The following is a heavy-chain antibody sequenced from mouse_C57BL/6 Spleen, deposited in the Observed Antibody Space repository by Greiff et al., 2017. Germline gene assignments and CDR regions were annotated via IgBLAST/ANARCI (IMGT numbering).Heavy chain of an antibody. CDR1: GYTFTSYW. D-gene: IGHD1-1*01. CDR2: IYPSDSET. V-gene: IGHV1-61*01. J-gene: IGHJ2*01. CDR3: ARGGIYYYGSNFDY. Sequence: VQLQHPGAELVRPGSSVKLSCKASGYTFTSYWMDWVKQRPGQGLEWIGNIYPSDSETHYNQKFKDKATLTVDKSSSTAYMQLSSLTSEDSAVYYCARGGIYYYGSNFDYWGQGTTLTVSS.